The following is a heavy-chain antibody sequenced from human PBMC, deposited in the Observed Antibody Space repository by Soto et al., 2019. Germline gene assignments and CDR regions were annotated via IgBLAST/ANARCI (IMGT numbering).Heavy chain of an antibody. V-gene: IGHV4-34*01. CDR1: GGSFSGYY. CDR2: INHSGST. Sequence: SLTCAVYGGSFSGYYWSWIRQPPGKGLEWIGEINHSGSTNYNPSLKSRVTISVDTSKNQFSLKLSSVTAADTAVYYCASGNPYSSSWYVRNWCDPWGQGTLVTVSS. J-gene: IGHJ5*02. D-gene: IGHD6-13*01. CDR3: ASGNPYSSSWYVRNWCDP.